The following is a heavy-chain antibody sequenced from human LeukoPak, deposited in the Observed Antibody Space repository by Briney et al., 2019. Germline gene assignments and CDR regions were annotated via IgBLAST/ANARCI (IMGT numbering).Heavy chain of an antibody. CDR1: GVSVSSYS. CDR3: ARERPYGDYFDY. V-gene: IGHV4-59*02. J-gene: IGHJ4*02. D-gene: IGHD4-17*01. CDR2: ISDSGST. Sequence: TPSETLSLTCSVSGVSVSSYSWSWIRQPPGKGLEYFGHISDSGSTTYNPSLKSRVTISVDTSKNQFSLKLSSVTVADTAVYYCARERPYGDYFDYWGQGTLVTVSS.